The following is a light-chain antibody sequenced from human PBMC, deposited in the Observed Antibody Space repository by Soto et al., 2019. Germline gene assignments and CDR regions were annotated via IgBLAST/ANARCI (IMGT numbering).Light chain of an antibody. V-gene: IGKV1-39*01. CDR2: AAS. CDR3: QQSYSTPRYT. J-gene: IGKJ2*01. CDR1: QSISRY. Sequence: DIQMTQSPSSLSASVGDRVTITRRASQSISRYLNWYQQKPGKAPKLLIYAASSLQSGVPSRFSGSGSGTDFTLTISSLQPEDFATYYCQQSYSTPRYTFGQGTKLESK.